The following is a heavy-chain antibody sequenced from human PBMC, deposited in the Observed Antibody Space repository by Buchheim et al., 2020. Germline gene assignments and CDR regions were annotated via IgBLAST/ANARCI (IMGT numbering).Heavy chain of an antibody. CDR3: ARDRVRGVMGLG. CDR1: GFTFSSYA. D-gene: IGHD3-10*01. CDR2: ISYDGSNK. J-gene: IGHJ4*02. Sequence: QVQLVESGGGVVQPGRSLRLSCAASGFTFSSYAMHWVRQAPGKGLEWVAVISYDGSNKYYADSVKGRFTTSRDNSKNTLYLQMNSLRAEDTAVYYCARDRVRGVMGLGWGQGTL. V-gene: IGHV3-30-3*01.